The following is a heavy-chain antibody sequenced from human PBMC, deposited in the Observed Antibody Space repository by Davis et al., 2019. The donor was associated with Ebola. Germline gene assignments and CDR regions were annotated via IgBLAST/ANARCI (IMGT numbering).Heavy chain of an antibody. J-gene: IGHJ5*02. CDR1: TFGFTAFS. CDR2: ISSSGSYI. Sequence: GESLKISCAASTFGFTAFSMNWVRQAPGKGLQWVSSISSSGSYISYADSVKGRFIISRDNAKDSLYLQMNSLRAEDTAVYYCARGGSYPGSWGQGTLVTVSS. D-gene: IGHD1-26*01. V-gene: IGHV3-21*01. CDR3: ARGGSYPGS.